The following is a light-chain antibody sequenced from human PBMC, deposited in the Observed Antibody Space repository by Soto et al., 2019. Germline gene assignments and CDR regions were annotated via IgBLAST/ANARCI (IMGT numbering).Light chain of an antibody. CDR1: QSVSSSY. Sequence: VSTQAPDTLSLSPGEKASLSCITSQSVSSSYLAWYQQKPGQAPRLLIYGASSRATGIPDRFSGSGSGTDFTVTISRLGPEDLAVYYCQQYGSSPRTFGQGTRVDI. CDR2: GAS. CDR3: QQYGSSPRT. J-gene: IGKJ1*01. V-gene: IGKV3-20*01.